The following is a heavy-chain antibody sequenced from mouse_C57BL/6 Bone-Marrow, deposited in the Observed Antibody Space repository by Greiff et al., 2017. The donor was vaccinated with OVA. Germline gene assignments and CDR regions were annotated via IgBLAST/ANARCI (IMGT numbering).Heavy chain of an antibody. J-gene: IGHJ3*01. CDR2: IYPSDSET. V-gene: IGHV1-61*01. Sequence: QVQLKQPGAELVRPGSSVKLSCKASGYTFTSYWMDWVKQRPGQGLEWIGNIYPSDSETHYNQKFKDKATLTVDKSSSTAYMQLSSLTPEDSAVYFCARSIRAYWGQGTLVTVSA. D-gene: IGHD1-3*01. CDR3: ARSIRAY. CDR1: GYTFTSYW.